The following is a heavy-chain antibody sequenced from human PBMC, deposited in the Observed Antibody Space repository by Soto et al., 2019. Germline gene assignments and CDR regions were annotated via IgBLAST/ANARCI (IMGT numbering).Heavy chain of an antibody. CDR3: ARDRGTSSGYYPYWFDP. V-gene: IGHV1-69*12. Sequence: QVQLVQSGAEVKKPGSSVKVSCKASGGTFSSYAITWVRQAPGQGLEWMGGIIPIFGTANYAQKFQGRVTITADESTSTAYMELGSLRSEDTAVYYCARDRGTSSGYYPYWFDPWGQGTLVTVSS. D-gene: IGHD3-22*01. CDR2: IIPIFGTA. CDR1: GGTFSSYA. J-gene: IGHJ5*02.